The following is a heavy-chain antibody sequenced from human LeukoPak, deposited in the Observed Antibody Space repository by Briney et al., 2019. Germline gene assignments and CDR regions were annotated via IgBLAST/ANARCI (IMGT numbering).Heavy chain of an antibody. V-gene: IGHV3-30*04. D-gene: IGHD3-3*01. Sequence: SGGSLRLSCAASGFTFSSYAMHWVRQAPGKGLEWVAVISYDGSNKYYADSVKGRFTISRDNSKSTLYLQMNSLRAEDTAVYYCAKDLITFFGVVLNYWGQGTLVTVSS. CDR1: GFTFSSYA. J-gene: IGHJ4*02. CDR3: AKDLITFFGVVLNY. CDR2: ISYDGSNK.